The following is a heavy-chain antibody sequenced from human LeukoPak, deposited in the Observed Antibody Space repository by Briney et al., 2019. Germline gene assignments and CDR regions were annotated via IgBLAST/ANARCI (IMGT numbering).Heavy chain of an antibody. J-gene: IGHJ5*02. CDR1: GGSISSYD. CDR2: IYTSGST. D-gene: IGHD6-6*01. V-gene: IGHV4-4*07. Sequence: SETLSLTCTVSGGSISSYDWSWIRQPAGKGLEWIGRIYTSGSTNYNPSLKSRVTMSVDTSKKQFSLKLRYANAADTAVYYCARGSVAALVPYWFDPWGQGTLVTVSS. CDR3: ARGSVAALVPYWFDP.